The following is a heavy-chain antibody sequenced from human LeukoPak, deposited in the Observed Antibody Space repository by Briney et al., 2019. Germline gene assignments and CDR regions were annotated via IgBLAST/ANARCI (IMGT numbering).Heavy chain of an antibody. CDR2: IYTSGST. D-gene: IGHD1-26*01. J-gene: IGHJ4*02. CDR1: GVSFTSYY. CDR3: ARLVGATAFDY. Sequence: SETLSLTCTVSGVSFTSYYWNWIRQPPGKGLEWIGYIYTSGSTTYNPSLKSRVTISVDTSKNQFSLNLRSVTAADTAVYYCARLVGATAFDYWGQGILVTVSS. V-gene: IGHV4-4*09.